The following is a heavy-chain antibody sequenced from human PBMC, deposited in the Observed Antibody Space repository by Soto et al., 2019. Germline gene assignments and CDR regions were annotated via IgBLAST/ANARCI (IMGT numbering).Heavy chain of an antibody. CDR1: GFTFSSYD. CDR2: IGTAGDT. D-gene: IGHD3-22*01. J-gene: IGHJ6*02. CDR3: ARDRGYYDSSGRRYYYYGMYV. Sequence: EVQLVESGGGLVQPGGSLRLSCAASGFTFSSYDMHWVRQATGKGLEWVSDIGTAGDTYYPGSVKGRFTISRENAKNTVYLQMNSLRAGDTAVYYCARDRGYYDSSGRRYYYYGMYVWGQGTTVTVSS. V-gene: IGHV3-13*01.